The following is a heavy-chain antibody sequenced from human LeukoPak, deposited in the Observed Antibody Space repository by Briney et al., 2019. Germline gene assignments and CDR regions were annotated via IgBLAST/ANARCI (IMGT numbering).Heavy chain of an antibody. CDR2: ISYDGSNK. CDR1: GFTFSSYA. D-gene: IGHD6-25*01. J-gene: IGHJ3*02. V-gene: IGHV3-30-3*01. CDR3: ARWGSELPDDAFDI. Sequence: GGSLRLSCAASGFTFSSYAMHWVRQAPGKGLEWVAVISYDGSNKYYADSVKGRFTISRDNAKNSLYLQMNSLRVEDTAVYFCARWGSELPDDAFDIWGQGTMVTVSS.